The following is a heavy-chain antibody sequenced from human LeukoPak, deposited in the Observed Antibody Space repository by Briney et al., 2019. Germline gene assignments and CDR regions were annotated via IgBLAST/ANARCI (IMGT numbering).Heavy chain of an antibody. CDR3: ARSTIFGLYYYYGMDV. CDR2: INHSGST. Sequence: PSGTLSLTCAVYGGSFSGYYWSWIRQPPGKGLEWIGEINHSGSTNYNPSLKSRVTVSVDTSKNQFSLKLSSVTAADTAVYYCARSTIFGLYYYYGMDVWGQGTTVTVSS. V-gene: IGHV4-34*01. J-gene: IGHJ6*02. D-gene: IGHD3-3*01. CDR1: GGSFSGYY.